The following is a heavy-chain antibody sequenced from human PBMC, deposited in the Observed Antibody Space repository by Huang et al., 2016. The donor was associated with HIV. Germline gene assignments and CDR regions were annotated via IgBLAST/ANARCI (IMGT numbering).Heavy chain of an antibody. CDR2: IAYDVNTQ. Sequence: QVQLVESGGGVAQPGRSLRLSCTASGLSFRNYAVDWVRQAPGKWLEWVAVIAYDVNTQQYADSVKGRFTISRDNSKDTMYLQMNSLRPEDTAVYYCARGTTPTGGPVRGIIYPSANDFWGQGTLVTVSS. CDR3: ARGTTPTGGPVRGIIYPSANDF. V-gene: IGHV3-30*04. J-gene: IGHJ4*02. D-gene: IGHD3-10*01. CDR1: GLSFRNYA.